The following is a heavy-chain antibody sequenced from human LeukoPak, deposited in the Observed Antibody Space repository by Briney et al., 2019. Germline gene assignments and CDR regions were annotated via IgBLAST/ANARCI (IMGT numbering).Heavy chain of an antibody. Sequence: GGSLRLSCAASGFTFSNYAMSWVRQAPGKGLEWVSAISGSGGSTYYADSVKGRFTISRDNSKNTLYLQMNSLRAEDTAVYYCAKGAVAGNYYYYGMDVWGQGTTVTASS. V-gene: IGHV3-23*01. J-gene: IGHJ6*02. CDR3: AKGAVAGNYYYYGMDV. CDR1: GFTFSNYA. CDR2: ISGSGGST. D-gene: IGHD6-19*01.